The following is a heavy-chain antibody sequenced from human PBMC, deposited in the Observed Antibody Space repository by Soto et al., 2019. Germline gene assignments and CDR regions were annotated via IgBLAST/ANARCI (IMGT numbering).Heavy chain of an antibody. D-gene: IGHD2-2*01. CDR2: ISTSGST. V-gene: IGHV4-4*07. Sequence: CRVAEESRIRYSWSRIRKKEGKGLEWIGRISTSGSTNYNPSLKSRVTMSVDTSKNQFSLRLSSVTAADTAVYYCARGSCRSSSCYGLDPWGQLTLVTVSS. CDR1: EESRIRYS. J-gene: IGHJ5*02. CDR3: ARGSCRSSSCYGLDP.